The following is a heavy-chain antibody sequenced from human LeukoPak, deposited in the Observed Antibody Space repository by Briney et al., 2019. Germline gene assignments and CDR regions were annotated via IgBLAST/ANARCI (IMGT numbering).Heavy chain of an antibody. CDR3: ASSPRVSGPPSH. V-gene: IGHV4-38-2*01. D-gene: IGHD5/OR15-5a*01. J-gene: IGHJ4*02. CDR1: GYSISSGYY. Sequence: SETLSLTCAVSGYSISSGYYWGWIRQPPGKGLEWIGSIYHSGSTYYNPSLKSRVTISVDTSKNHFSLKLSSVTAADTAVYYCASSPRVSGPPSHWGQGALVTVSS. CDR2: IYHSGST.